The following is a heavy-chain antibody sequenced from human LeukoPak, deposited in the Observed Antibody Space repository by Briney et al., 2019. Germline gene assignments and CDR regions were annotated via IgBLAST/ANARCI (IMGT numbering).Heavy chain of an antibody. CDR1: GGSIGSYY. D-gene: IGHD1-26*01. Sequence: SETLSLTCSVSGGSIGSYYWNWIRQPAGKGLEWIGRIYSSGITNYNPSLKSRVTMSVDTSKNQFSLKLNSVTAADTAFYYCARVRSGSYYFDYWGQGTLVTVSS. CDR2: IYSSGIT. V-gene: IGHV4-4*07. J-gene: IGHJ4*02. CDR3: ARVRSGSYYFDY.